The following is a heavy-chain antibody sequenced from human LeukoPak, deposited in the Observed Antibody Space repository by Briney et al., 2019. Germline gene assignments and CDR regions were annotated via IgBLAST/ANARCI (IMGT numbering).Heavy chain of an antibody. V-gene: IGHV4-38-2*02. CDR2: IHHSGST. Sequence: SETLSLTCTVSNYSISSGYYWGWIRQPPGRGLEWIGSIHHSGSTYYNPSRKSRVTISVDTSKNQFSLKLSSVTAADTAVYYCTSVYDVSGNYYNFDYWGQRTLVTVSS. J-gene: IGHJ4*02. CDR1: NYSISSGYY. D-gene: IGHD3-22*01. CDR3: TSVYDVSGNYYNFDY.